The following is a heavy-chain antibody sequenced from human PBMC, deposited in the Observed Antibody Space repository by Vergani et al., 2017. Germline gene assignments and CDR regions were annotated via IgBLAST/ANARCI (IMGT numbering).Heavy chain of an antibody. V-gene: IGHV1-2*02. CDR1: GYTFTSYD. Sequence: QVQLVQSGAEVKKPGASVKVSCKASGYTFTSYDINWVRQATGQGLEWMGWINPNSGGTNYAQKFQGRVTMTRDTSISTAYMELSRLRSDDTAVYYCARTSSSWRYYFDYWGQGTLVTVSS. CDR3: ARTSSSWRYYFDY. CDR2: INPNSGGT. J-gene: IGHJ4*02. D-gene: IGHD6-13*01.